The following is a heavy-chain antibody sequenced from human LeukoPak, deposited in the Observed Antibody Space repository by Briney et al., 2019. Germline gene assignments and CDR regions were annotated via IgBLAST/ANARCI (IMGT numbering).Heavy chain of an antibody. CDR3: AKCSGGNCYHTDDH. D-gene: IGHD2-15*01. Sequence: GGSLRLSCAASGFTFSAYSMNWVRQAPGKGLEWVSSISSGSRYIYYADSVKGRVTISRDNAKDSLYLQMNRLRAEDTAVYYCAKCSGGNCYHTDDHWGQGTLVTVSP. CDR1: GFTFSAYS. CDR2: ISSGSRYI. V-gene: IGHV3-21*01. J-gene: IGHJ5*02.